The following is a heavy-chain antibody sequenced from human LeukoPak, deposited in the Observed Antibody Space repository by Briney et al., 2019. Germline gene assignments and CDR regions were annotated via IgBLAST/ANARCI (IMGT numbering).Heavy chain of an antibody. Sequence: GGSLRLSCAASGFTFSSYAMSWVRQAPGKGLEWVSAISGSGGSTCYADSVKGRFTISRDNSKNTLYLQMNSLRAEDTAVYYCAKVGGAGGYSRQIDYWGQGTLVTVSS. CDR3: AKVGGAGGYSRQIDY. CDR1: GFTFSSYA. CDR2: ISGSGGST. D-gene: IGHD3-10*01. V-gene: IGHV3-23*01. J-gene: IGHJ4*02.